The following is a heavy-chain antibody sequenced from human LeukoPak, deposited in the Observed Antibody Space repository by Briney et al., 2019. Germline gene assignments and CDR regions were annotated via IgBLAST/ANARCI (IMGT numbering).Heavy chain of an antibody. CDR2: INPNSGGT. J-gene: IGHJ4*02. Sequence: ASVKVSCRASGYTFSGYYMHWVRQAPGQGLEWMGWINPNSGGTNYAQKFQGRVTMTRDKSISTAYMELYSLRSDDTAVYYCARDPPGVRYGRPIFDFWGQGTLVTVSS. V-gene: IGHV1-2*02. D-gene: IGHD2-8*01. CDR3: ARDPPGVRYGRPIFDF. CDR1: GYTFSGYY.